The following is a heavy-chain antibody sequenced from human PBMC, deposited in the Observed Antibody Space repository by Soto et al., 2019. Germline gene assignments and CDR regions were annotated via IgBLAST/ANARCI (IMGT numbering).Heavy chain of an antibody. J-gene: IGHJ1*01. V-gene: IGHV4-61*01. CDR2: IYHSGST. CDR3: ERGGYYEFSQD. Sequence: SETLSLAYAVSGGSVTSDRYYYSWIRQPPGKGLEWIAYIYHSGSTNYNPSFTGRVTISVGTSKNQFSLKLSSVTAADTAVYFCERGGYYEFSQDWGQGNQVT. CDR1: GGSVTSDRYY. D-gene: IGHD3-16*01.